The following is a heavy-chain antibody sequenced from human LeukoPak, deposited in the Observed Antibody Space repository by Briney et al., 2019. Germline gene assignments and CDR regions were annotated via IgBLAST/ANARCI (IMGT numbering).Heavy chain of an antibody. J-gene: IGHJ3*02. D-gene: IGHD2-2*01. Sequence: PSETLSLTCTVSGGSISSSSYYWGWIRQPPGKGLEWIGSIYYSGSTYYNPSLKSRVTISVDTSKNQFSLKLSSVTAADTAVYYCARQGAGDIVVVPEAFDIWGQGTMVTVSS. V-gene: IGHV4-39*01. CDR2: IYYSGST. CDR1: GGSISSSSYY. CDR3: ARQGAGDIVVVPEAFDI.